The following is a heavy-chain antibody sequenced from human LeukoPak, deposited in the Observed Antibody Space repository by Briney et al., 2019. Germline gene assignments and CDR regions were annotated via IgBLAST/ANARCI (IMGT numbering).Heavy chain of an antibody. CDR1: GDSISSGDYY. Sequence: PSETLSLTCTVSGDSISSGDYYWSWIRQPAGKGLEWIGRISSSGSTNYNPSLKSRVTISVDTSKNQFSLKLSSVTAADTAVYFCARGPYSYDSSGAFDIWGQGAMVTVSS. J-gene: IGHJ3*02. CDR3: ARGPYSYDSSGAFDI. V-gene: IGHV4-61*02. D-gene: IGHD3-22*01. CDR2: ISSSGST.